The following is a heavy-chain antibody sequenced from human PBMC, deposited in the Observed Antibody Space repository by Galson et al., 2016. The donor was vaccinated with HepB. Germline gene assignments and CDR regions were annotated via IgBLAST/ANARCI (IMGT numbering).Heavy chain of an antibody. Sequence: QSGAEVKKPGESLKISCKGSADSFTSYWIAWVRQMPGKGLEWMGMIYPGDSDTRYSPSFQGQVTISADKSISTAYLQWRTLKASDTAIYYCASADYYDNSWYFDYWGQGTLVTVSS. D-gene: IGHD3-22*01. V-gene: IGHV5-51*01. CDR2: IYPGDSDT. CDR3: ASADYYDNSWYFDY. J-gene: IGHJ4*02. CDR1: ADSFTSYW.